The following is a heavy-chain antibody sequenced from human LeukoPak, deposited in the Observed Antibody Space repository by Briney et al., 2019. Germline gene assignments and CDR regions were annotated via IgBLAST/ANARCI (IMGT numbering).Heavy chain of an antibody. J-gene: IGHJ4*02. CDR2: INHSGST. Sequence: SETLSLTCAVYGGSFSGYYWSWIRQPPGKGLEWIGEINHSGSTSYNPSLKSRVTISVDTSKNQFSLKLSSVTAADTAVYYCARDVRRIFDYWGQGTLVTVSS. CDR1: GGSFSGYY. CDR3: ARDVRRIFDY. V-gene: IGHV4-34*01. D-gene: IGHD3-10*02.